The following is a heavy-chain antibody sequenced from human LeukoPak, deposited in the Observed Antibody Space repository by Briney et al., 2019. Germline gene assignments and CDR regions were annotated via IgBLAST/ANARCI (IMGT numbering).Heavy chain of an antibody. CDR1: GFTFSSYS. J-gene: IGHJ4*02. D-gene: IGHD1-1*01. V-gene: IGHV3-21*01. CDR2: ISSSSSYI. CDR3: ARFVTSGNDFDY. Sequence: PVGSLRLSCAASGFTFSSYSMNWVRQAPGKGLEWVSSISSSSSYIYYADSVKGRFTISRDNAKNSLYLQMNSLRAEDTAVYYCARFVTSGNDFDYWGQGTLVTVSS.